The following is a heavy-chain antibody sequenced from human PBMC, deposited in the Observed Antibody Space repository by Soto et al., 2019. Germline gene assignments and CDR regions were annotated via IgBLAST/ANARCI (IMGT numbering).Heavy chain of an antibody. CDR3: VKESYYDSSGPYYFDN. Sequence: GPLRLSCVASGFTFSSYAMSWVRQAPGKGLEWVSGISGNGGNTFYADSVKGRSTISRDNSKNTLYLQMLRLRADDTAIYYCVKESYYDSSGPYYFDNWGQG. CDR2: ISGNGGNT. CDR1: GFTFSSYA. D-gene: IGHD3-22*01. V-gene: IGHV3-23*01. J-gene: IGHJ4*02.